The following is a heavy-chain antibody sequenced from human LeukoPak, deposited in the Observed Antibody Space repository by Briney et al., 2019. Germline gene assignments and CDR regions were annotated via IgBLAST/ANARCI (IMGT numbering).Heavy chain of an antibody. CDR2: INHSGST. D-gene: IGHD3-16*02. CDR1: GGSFSGYY. CDR3: ARAAYDYVWGSYRYDPYYFDY. J-gene: IGHJ4*02. V-gene: IGHV4-34*01. Sequence: SETLSLTCAVYGGSFSGYYWSWIRQPPGKGLEWIGEINHSGSTNYSPSLKSRVTISVDTSKDQFSLKLSSVTAADTAVYYCARAAYDYVWGSYRYDPYYFDYWGQGTLVTVSS.